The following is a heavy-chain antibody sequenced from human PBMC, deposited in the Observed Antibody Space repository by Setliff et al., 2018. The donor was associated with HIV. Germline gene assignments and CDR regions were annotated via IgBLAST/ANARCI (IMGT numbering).Heavy chain of an antibody. Sequence: ASVKVSCKASGYTFSSYGISWVRQAPGQGLEWLGWISPYNDNTNYAQNIQGRVTMTTDTSTSTAYMELRSLRSDDTAAYYCAREYYDFWSGYSDAFHIWGQGTMVTVSS. D-gene: IGHD3-3*01. CDR3: AREYYDFWSGYSDAFHI. J-gene: IGHJ3*02. CDR2: ISPYNDNT. V-gene: IGHV1-18*01. CDR1: GYTFSSYG.